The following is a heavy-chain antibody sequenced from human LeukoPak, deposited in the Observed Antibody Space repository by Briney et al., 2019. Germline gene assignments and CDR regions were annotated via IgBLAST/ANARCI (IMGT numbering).Heavy chain of an antibody. D-gene: IGHD3-22*01. Sequence: GASVKVSCKASGGTFSSYAISWVRQAPGQGLEWMGGIIPIFGTANYAQKFQGRVTITADESTSTAYMELSSLRSEDTAVYYCARGTKDYYTPHMPDYWGQGTLVTVSS. J-gene: IGHJ4*02. CDR2: IIPIFGTA. V-gene: IGHV1-69*13. CDR3: ARGTKDYYTPHMPDY. CDR1: GGTFSSYA.